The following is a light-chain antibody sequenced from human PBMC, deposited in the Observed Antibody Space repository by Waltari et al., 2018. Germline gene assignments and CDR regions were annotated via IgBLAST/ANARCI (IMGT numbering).Light chain of an antibody. Sequence: DIVMTQSPDSLAVSLGDRATINCKSSQSVLHSSNNKNYLTWYQQKSGQPPKLLIYWASTRESGVPDRFSGSGSGTDFTLTISSLQAEDVAVYYRHQSLSIPFTFGQGTKLEIK. CDR1: QSVLHSSNNKNY. J-gene: IGKJ2*01. CDR3: HQSLSIPFT. V-gene: IGKV4-1*01. CDR2: WAS.